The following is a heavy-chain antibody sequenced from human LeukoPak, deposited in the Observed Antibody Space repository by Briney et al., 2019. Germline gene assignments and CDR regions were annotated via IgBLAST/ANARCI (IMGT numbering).Heavy chain of an antibody. CDR2: IYSGGST. CDR3: ARDGVRGVITSRYYYYYMDV. CDR1: GFTVSSNY. D-gene: IGHD3-10*01. J-gene: IGHJ6*03. Sequence: GGSLRLSCAASGFTVSSNYMSWVRQAPGKGLEWVSVIYSGGSTYYADSVKGRFTISRDNSKNTLYLQMNSLRAEDTAVYYCARDGVRGVITSRYYYYYMDVWGKGTTVTVSS. V-gene: IGHV3-66*01.